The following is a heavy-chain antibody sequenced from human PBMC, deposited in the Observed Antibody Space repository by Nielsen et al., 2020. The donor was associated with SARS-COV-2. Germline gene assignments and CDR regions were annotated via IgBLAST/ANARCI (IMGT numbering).Heavy chain of an antibody. CDR1: GFTFNSYS. CDR3: ARDFTRAARYSGYPAAFDI. CDR2: ISSSSSTI. Sequence: GESLKISCAASGFTFNSYSMNWVRQAPGKGLEWVSYISSSSSTIYYADSVKGRFTISRDNAKNSLYLQMNSLRAEDTAVYYCARDFTRAARYSGYPAAFDIWGQGTMVTVSS. D-gene: IGHD5-12*01. V-gene: IGHV3-48*01. J-gene: IGHJ3*02.